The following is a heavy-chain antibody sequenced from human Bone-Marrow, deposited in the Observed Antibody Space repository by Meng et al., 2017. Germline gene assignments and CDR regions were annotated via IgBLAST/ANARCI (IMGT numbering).Heavy chain of an antibody. D-gene: IGHD3-22*01. Sequence: ASVKVSCKASGYTFTSYAMNWVRQAPGQGLEWMGWINTNTGNPTYAQGFTGRFVFSLDTSVSTAYLQISSLKAEDTAVYCCARDFTDYYDSSGYYLWGQGTLVTVSS. CDR1: GYTFTSYA. J-gene: IGHJ4*02. V-gene: IGHV7-4-1*02. CDR2: INTNTGNP. CDR3: ARDFTDYYDSSGYYL.